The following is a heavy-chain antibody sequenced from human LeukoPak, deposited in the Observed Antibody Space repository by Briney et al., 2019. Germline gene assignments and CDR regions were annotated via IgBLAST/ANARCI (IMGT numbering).Heavy chain of an antibody. D-gene: IGHD2-15*01. CDR3: ARHGGGIYCSGGSCYLVGAFDI. CDR2: INHSGST. CDR1: GGSFSGYY. Sequence: NASETLSLTCAVYGGSFSGYYWSWIRQPPGKGLEWIGEINHSGSTNYNPSLKSRVTISVDTSKNQFSLKLSSVTAADTAVYYCARHGGGIYCSGGSCYLVGAFDIWGQGTMVTVSS. J-gene: IGHJ3*02. V-gene: IGHV4-34*01.